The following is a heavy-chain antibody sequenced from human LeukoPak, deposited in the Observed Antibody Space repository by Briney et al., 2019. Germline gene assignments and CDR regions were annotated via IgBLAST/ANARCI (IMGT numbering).Heavy chain of an antibody. CDR2: IYDSETT. J-gene: IGHJ4*02. Sequence: SETPSLTCTVSGGSISSSYWSWIRQPPGKGLEWIASIYDSETTKYNPSLRSRATISSDTSKNQFSLKLSSVTAADTAVYYCARQAYSSGWYTAAYWGQGTLVTVSS. CDR3: ARQAYSSGWYTAAY. CDR1: GGSISSSY. D-gene: IGHD6-19*01. V-gene: IGHV4-59*08.